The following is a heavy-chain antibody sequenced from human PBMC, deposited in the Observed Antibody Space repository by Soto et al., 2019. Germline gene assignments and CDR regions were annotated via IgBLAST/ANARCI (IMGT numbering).Heavy chain of an antibody. J-gene: IGHJ4*02. V-gene: IGHV4-38-2*01. CDR2: IYHSGST. CDR3: ATLGSSSWAREDFDY. D-gene: IGHD6-13*01. Sequence: KTSETLSLTCAVSGYSISSGYYWGWIRQPPGKGLEWIGSIYHSGSTYYNPSLKSRVTISVDTSKNQFSLKLSSVTAADTAVYYCATLGSSSWAREDFDYWGQGTLVTVSS. CDR1: GYSISSGYY.